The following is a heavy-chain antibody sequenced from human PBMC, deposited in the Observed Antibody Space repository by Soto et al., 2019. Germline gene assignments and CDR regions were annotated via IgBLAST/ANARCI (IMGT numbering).Heavy chain of an antibody. CDR3: ARDAPSREDNYYGMDV. Sequence: ASVKVSCKASGYTFTSSYMHWVRQAPGQGLEWMGIINPSGGSTSYAQKFQGRVTMTRDTSTSTVYMELSSLRSEDTAVYYCARDAPSREDNYYGMDVWGQGTTVTVSS. CDR1: GYTFTSSY. V-gene: IGHV1-46*01. J-gene: IGHJ6*02. CDR2: INPSGGST. D-gene: IGHD2-15*01.